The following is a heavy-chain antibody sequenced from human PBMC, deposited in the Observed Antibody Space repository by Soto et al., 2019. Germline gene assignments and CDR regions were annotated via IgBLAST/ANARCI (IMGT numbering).Heavy chain of an antibody. CDR3: ARVEGYDFWSGYYPGGMDV. CDR2: IYHSGST. D-gene: IGHD3-3*01. V-gene: IGHV4-38-2*01. J-gene: IGHJ6*02. Sequence: PSETLSLTCAVSGYSISSGYYWGWIRQPPGKGLEWIGSIYHSGSTYYNPSLKRRVTISVDTSKNQFSLKLSSVTAADTAVYYCARVEGYDFWSGYYPGGMDVWGQGTTVTVSS. CDR1: GYSISSGYY.